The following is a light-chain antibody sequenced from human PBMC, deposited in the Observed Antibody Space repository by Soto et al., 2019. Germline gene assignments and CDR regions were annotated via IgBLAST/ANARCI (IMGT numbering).Light chain of an antibody. J-gene: IGKJ1*01. CDR2: SAS. CDR1: QDINKW. Sequence: DIQLTQSPSSVSASVGGSVTITCRASQDINKWLVWYQQKPGKAPNLLIYSASTLQRGVPSRFSGGGSGTDFTLTISSLQPDDFATYYCQQASAFPWTFGQGTKVDIK. CDR3: QQASAFPWT. V-gene: IGKV1-12*01.